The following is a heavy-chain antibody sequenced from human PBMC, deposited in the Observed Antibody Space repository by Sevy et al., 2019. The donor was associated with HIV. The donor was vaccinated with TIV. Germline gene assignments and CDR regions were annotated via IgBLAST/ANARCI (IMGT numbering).Heavy chain of an antibody. Sequence: ASVKVSCKVYGHTLNRLGMHWVRQAPGKGLEWMGSFDPEDGETFQAQKFQGRVTMTDDTSTDTAYMGLSSLGSEDTAVYYCAATKDYYENSGSPFDYWGQGTLVTVSS. CDR1: GHTLNRLG. J-gene: IGHJ4*02. CDR2: FDPEDGET. V-gene: IGHV1-24*01. CDR3: AATKDYYENSGSPFDY. D-gene: IGHD3-22*01.